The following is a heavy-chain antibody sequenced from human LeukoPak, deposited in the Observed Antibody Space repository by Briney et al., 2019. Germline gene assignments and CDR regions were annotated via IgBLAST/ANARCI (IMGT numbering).Heavy chain of an antibody. CDR3: ARGGGDYNPFDY. V-gene: IGHV3-53*04. J-gene: IGHJ4*02. CDR2: MYSGGST. D-gene: IGHD4-17*01. CDR1: GFTVSSNY. Sequence: PGGSLRLSCAVSGFTVSSNYMSWVRQAPGKGLEWVSVMYSGGSTYYADSVKGRFTISRHNSKNTLYLEISSLRPDDTAVYCCARGGGDYNPFDYWGQGTLVTVSS.